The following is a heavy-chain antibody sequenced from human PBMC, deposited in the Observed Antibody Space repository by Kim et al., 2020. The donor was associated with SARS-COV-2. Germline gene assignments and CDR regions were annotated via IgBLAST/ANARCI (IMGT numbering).Heavy chain of an antibody. CDR2: IYYSGST. V-gene: IGHV4-59*08. CDR3: ARGFDY. CDR1: GVSISSYY. Sequence: SETLSLTCTVSGVSISSYYWSWIRQPPGKGLEWIGYIYYSGSTNYNPSLKSRVTISVDTSKNQFSLKLSSVTAADTAVYYCARGFDYWGQGTRVTVSS. J-gene: IGHJ4*02.